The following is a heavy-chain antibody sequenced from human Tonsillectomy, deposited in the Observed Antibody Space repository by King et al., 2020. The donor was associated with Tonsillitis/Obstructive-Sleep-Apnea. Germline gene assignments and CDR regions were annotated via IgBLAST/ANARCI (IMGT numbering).Heavy chain of an antibody. Sequence: LQLQESGPGLVKPSETLSLTCTVSGGSISSPYWTWLRQPPGKGLEWIGYIYYSGSTNYNPSLTSRVTISVDTSKNQFSLNLSAVTAADTAGYDCAGMNKMDDWGQGTLVTVSA. V-gene: IGHV4-59*08. CDR1: GGSISSPY. CDR2: IYYSGST. J-gene: IGHJ4*02. CDR3: AGMNKMDD. D-gene: IGHD1/OR15-1a*01.